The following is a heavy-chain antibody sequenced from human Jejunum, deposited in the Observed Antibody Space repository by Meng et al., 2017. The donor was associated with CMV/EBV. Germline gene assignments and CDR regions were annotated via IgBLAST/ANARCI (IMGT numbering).Heavy chain of an antibody. Sequence: SIPSCDYYWSWIRQPPGKGLEWIGFTQYSGRTYYNPSLKSRLIISLDTSENQFSLSLTSVTAADTAVYYCARTEDCSSTSCYTGFDPWGQGSLVTVSS. CDR3: ARTEDCSSTSCYTGFDP. CDR1: SIPSCDYY. CDR2: TQYSGRT. J-gene: IGHJ5*02. V-gene: IGHV4-30-4*08. D-gene: IGHD2-2*01.